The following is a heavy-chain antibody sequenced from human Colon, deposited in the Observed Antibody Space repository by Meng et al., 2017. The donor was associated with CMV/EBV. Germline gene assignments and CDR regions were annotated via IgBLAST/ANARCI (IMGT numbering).Heavy chain of an antibody. V-gene: IGHV4-34*01. J-gene: IGHJ4*02. CDR1: GGSFSGYY. Sequence: VQLRQWVAGMVKPSEPLSLTCAVYGGSFSGYYWSWIRQPPGKGLEWIGEINHSGSTNYNPSLKSRVTISVDTSKNQFSLKLSSVTAADTAVYYCASPYYYDSSGYNNWGQGTLVTVSS. CDR3: ASPYYYDSSGYNN. CDR2: INHSGST. D-gene: IGHD3-22*01.